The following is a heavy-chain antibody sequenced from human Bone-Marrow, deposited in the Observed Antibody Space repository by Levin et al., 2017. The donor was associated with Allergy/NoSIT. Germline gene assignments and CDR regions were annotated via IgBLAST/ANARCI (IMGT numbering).Heavy chain of an antibody. V-gene: IGHV1-2*02. CDR3: ARGISGSWPEYSSVWNDAHVDD. J-gene: IGHJ4*02. CDR1: GYTFTGYY. D-gene: IGHD6-19*01. Sequence: GESLKISCQTSGYTFTGYYLHWVRQVPGQGLEWMGWINTSTGGRTYAQKFQGRVTMSRDTSINTASVELNSLTSDDTAVYYFARGISGSWPEYSSVWNDAHVDDWGQGTLVTVTS. CDR2: INTSTGGR.